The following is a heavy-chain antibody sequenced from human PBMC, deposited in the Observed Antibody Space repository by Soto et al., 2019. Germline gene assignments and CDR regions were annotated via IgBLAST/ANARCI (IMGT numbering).Heavy chain of an antibody. CDR2: IKSKTDGGTA. V-gene: IGHV3-15*01. CDR1: GFNLSHPW. J-gene: IGHJ4*02. CDR3: TAGIYYDILTGYHNVAY. Sequence: EVQLVESGGGLVKPGGSLRLSCVASGFNLSHPWMTWVRQAAGKGLEWVGRIKSKTDGGTADYAAPVKGRATISRDDSKNTVYLQMNSLKTEDTAVYYCTAGIYYDILTGYHNVAYWGQGALVTVSS. D-gene: IGHD3-9*01.